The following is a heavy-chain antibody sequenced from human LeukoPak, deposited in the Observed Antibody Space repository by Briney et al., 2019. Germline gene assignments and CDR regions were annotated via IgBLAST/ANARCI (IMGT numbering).Heavy chain of an antibody. J-gene: IGHJ3*02. V-gene: IGHV1-69*13. CDR1: GGTFSSYA. D-gene: IGHD1-26*01. CDR3: ARNQYSGSYYDPRFAFDI. Sequence: ASVKVSCKASGGTFSSYAISWVRQAPGQGLEWMGGIIPIFGTANYAQKFQGRVTITADESTSTAYMELSSLRSEDTAVYYCARNQYSGSYYDPRFAFDIWGQGITVTVSS. CDR2: IIPIFGTA.